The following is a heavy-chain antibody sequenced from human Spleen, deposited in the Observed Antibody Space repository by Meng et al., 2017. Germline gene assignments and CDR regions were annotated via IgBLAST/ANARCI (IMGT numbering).Heavy chain of an antibody. J-gene: IGHJ4*02. V-gene: IGHV4-34*01. CDR3: ERVADSGNNYKRPLDY. CDR2: INHSGST. Sequence: QQRRHRGVQPLETPFPLFAVLAGSFGCSYWSLIRQPPGKGLEWMGEINHSGSTNNNQSLKSRVTLSVNTPNTQFSLKLSSVTAADTAVYYCERVADSGNNYKRPLDYWGQGTLVTVSS. D-gene: IGHD3-10*01. CDR1: AGSFGCSY.